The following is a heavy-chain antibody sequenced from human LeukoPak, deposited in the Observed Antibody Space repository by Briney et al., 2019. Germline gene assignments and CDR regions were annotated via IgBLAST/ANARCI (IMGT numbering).Heavy chain of an antibody. CDR3: ATPAGYSGSYPD. J-gene: IGHJ4*02. V-gene: IGHV1-24*01. CDR2: FDPEDGET. Sequence: ASVKVSCKVSGYTLTELSMHWVRQAPGKGLEWMGGFDPEDGETIYAQKIQGRVTITEDTSTDTAYMELSSLRSEDTAVYYCATPAGYSGSYPDWGQGTLVTVSS. CDR1: GYTLTELS. D-gene: IGHD1-26*01.